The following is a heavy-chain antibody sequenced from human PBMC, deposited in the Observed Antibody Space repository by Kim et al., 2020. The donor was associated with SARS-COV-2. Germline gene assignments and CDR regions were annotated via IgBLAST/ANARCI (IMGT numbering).Heavy chain of an antibody. D-gene: IGHD3-3*01. CDR2: INHSGST. Sequence: SETLSLTCAVYGGSFSGYYWSWIRQPPGKGLEWIGEINHSGSTNYNPSLKSRVTISVDTSKNQFSLKLSSVTAADTAVYYCARGRNYYEVLPRPKYGMDVWGQGTTVTVSS. CDR3: ARGRNYYEVLPRPKYGMDV. V-gene: IGHV4-34*01. CDR1: GGSFSGYY. J-gene: IGHJ6*02.